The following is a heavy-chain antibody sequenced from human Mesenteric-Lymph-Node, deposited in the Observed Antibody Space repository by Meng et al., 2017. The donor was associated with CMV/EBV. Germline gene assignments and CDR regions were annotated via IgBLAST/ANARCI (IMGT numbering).Heavy chain of an antibody. CDR1: GDSITSGDYF. D-gene: IGHD3-10*01. Sequence: LRLSCTVSGDSITSGDYFWSWIRQSPGKGLEWIGYIYYSGNAYPKPSLKSRLIMSVDTSKNQFSLKLSSVTAADSAVYYCARGGGSGTYFDYWGQGTRVTVFS. V-gene: IGHV4-30-4*08. CDR3: ARGGGSGTYFDY. J-gene: IGHJ4*02. CDR2: IYYSGNA.